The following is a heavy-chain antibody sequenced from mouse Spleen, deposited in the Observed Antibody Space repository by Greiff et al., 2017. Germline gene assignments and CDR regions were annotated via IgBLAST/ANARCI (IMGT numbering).Heavy chain of an antibody. D-gene: IGHD2-14*01. CDR2: IRRGGSYT. V-gene: IGHV5-9*02. CDR3: ARHAHDRYDWYFDV. CDR1: GFAFSRYD. Sequence: EVKVQESGGGLVKPGGSLKLSCAASGFAFSRYDMSWVRQTPEKRLDWVATIRRGGSYTYYPDSVKGRFTFSRDNSRNTLYLQMSSLRSEETALYYCARHAHDRYDWYFDVWGAGTTVTVSS. J-gene: IGHJ1*01.